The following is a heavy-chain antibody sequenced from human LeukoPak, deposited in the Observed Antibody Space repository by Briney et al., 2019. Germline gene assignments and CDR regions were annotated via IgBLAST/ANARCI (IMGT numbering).Heavy chain of an antibody. J-gene: IGHJ4*02. CDR1: GFTFSDYY. Sequence: GGSLRLSCAASGFTFSDYYMSWVRQAPGKGLEWVSVIYSGGSTYYADSVKGRFTISRDNSKNTLYLQMNSLRAEDTAVYYCARDQGSSSWYYFDYWGQGTLVTVSS. D-gene: IGHD6-13*01. CDR3: ARDQGSSSWYYFDY. CDR2: IYSGGST. V-gene: IGHV3-66*01.